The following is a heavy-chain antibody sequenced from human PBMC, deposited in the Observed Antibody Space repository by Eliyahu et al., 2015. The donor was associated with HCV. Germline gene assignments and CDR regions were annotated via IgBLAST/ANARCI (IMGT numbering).Heavy chain of an antibody. V-gene: IGHV4-34*01. CDR2: INHSGST. CDR3: ARTAAYYYDSSGPTRGWFDP. CDR1: GGSFSGYX. Sequence: QVQLQQWGAGLLKPSETLSLTCAVXGGSFSGYXXXGLRQPPGKGLXWIGEINHSGSTNYTPSLKSRVTISVDTSKNQFSLKLSSVTAADTAVYYCARTAAYYYDSSGPTRGWFDPWGQGTLVTVSS. D-gene: IGHD3-22*01. J-gene: IGHJ5*02.